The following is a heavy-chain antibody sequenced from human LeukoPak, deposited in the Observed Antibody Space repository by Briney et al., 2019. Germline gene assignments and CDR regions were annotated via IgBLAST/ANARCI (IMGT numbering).Heavy chain of an antibody. D-gene: IGHD6-13*01. Sequence: GGSLRLSCAASGFTFSSYAMSWVRQAPGKGLAWVSTISGGSGSTYCADSVKGRFTISRDNAKNSLYLQMNSLRAEDTAVYYCARDHRAAAGTFDYWGQGTLVTVSS. CDR1: GFTFSSYA. J-gene: IGHJ4*02. CDR2: ISGGSGST. CDR3: ARDHRAAAGTFDY. V-gene: IGHV3-23*01.